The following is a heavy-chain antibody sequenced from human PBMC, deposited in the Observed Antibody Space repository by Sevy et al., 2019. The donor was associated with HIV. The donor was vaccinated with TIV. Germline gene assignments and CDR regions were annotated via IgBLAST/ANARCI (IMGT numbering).Heavy chain of an antibody. Sequence: ASVKVSCKASGGTFSSYAISWVRQAPGQGLEWMGGIIPIFGTANYAQKFQGRVTITAEKSTSTAYMELSSLRSEGTAVYYCARGDYYYYMDVWGKGTTVTVSS. J-gene: IGHJ6*03. D-gene: IGHD3-16*01. CDR3: ARGDYYYYMDV. CDR1: GGTFSSYA. V-gene: IGHV1-69*06. CDR2: IIPIFGTA.